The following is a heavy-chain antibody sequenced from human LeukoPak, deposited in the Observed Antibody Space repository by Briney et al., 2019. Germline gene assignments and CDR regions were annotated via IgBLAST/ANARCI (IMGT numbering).Heavy chain of an antibody. V-gene: IGHV4-59*06. CDR2: MHYSGDT. Sequence: SETLSLTCAVSGGSISSYYWSWIRQHPGKGLEWIGYMHYSGDTHYNPSLKSRLTISVDTSKNHFSLKLSSVTAADTAMYYCARRVPDSSAPGIAFDIWGQGTMVTVSS. CDR1: GGSISSYY. D-gene: IGHD3-22*01. CDR3: ARRVPDSSAPGIAFDI. J-gene: IGHJ3*02.